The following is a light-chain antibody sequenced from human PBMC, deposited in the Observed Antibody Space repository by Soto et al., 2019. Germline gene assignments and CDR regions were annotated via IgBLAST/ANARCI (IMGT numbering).Light chain of an antibody. CDR1: QSVGSN. CDR2: GSS. CDR3: QQHTNWPPIT. J-gene: IGKJ5*01. V-gene: IGKV3-15*01. Sequence: EILLTQSPATLPVSPVEIATLSCRASQSVGSNLAWFQQKPGQAPRLLIYGSSTRATGVPARFSGSGSGADFTLTIRNLQSEDFAVYYCQQHTNWPPITFGQGTRLEIK.